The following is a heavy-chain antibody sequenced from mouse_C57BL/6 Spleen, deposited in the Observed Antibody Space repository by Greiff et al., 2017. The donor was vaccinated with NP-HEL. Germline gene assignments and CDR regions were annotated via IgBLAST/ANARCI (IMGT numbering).Heavy chain of an antibody. Sequence: EVQLQQSGAELVKPGASVKLSCTASGFNIKDYYMHWVKQRTEQGLEWIGRIDPEDGETKYAPKFQGKATITADTSSNTAYLQLSSLTSEDTAVYYCARRRADYYGNLRWGRDAMDYWGQGTSVTVSS. CDR1: GFNIKDYY. CDR3: ARRRADYYGNLRWGRDAMDY. CDR2: IDPEDGET. D-gene: IGHD2-1*01. V-gene: IGHV14-2*01. J-gene: IGHJ4*01.